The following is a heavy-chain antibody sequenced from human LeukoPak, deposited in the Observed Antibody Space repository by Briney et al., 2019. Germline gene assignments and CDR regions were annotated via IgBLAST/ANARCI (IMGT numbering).Heavy chain of an antibody. CDR2: IYPGDSDT. J-gene: IGHJ4*02. Sequence: GESLKISCKGSGYSFTTYWIGWVRQMPGKGLEWMGIIYPGDSDTRYSPSFQGQVTISADKSISTAYLQWSSLKASDTAMYYCARQGHSSSWPGTFDYWGQGTLVTVSS. CDR3: ARQGHSSSWPGTFDY. D-gene: IGHD6-13*01. V-gene: IGHV5-51*01. CDR1: GYSFTTYW.